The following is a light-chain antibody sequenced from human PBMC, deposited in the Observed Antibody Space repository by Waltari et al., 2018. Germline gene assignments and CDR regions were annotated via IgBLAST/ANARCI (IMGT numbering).Light chain of an antibody. V-gene: IGLV3-21*01. CDR2: YDN. CDR3: QVWDANTDPGV. J-gene: IGLJ1*01. CDR1: NIDSKS. Sequence: SYVLTQPPSASVAPGETARITCWGNNIDSKSVHWYRQRPGQAPVVVISYDNDRAAGIPERFSGSNSGNTATLTISRVEAGDEADYYCQVWDANTDPGVFGTGTEVTVL.